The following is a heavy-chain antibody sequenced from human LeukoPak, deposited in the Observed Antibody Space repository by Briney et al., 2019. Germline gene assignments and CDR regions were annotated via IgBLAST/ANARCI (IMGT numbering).Heavy chain of an antibody. V-gene: IGHV3-33*01. Sequence: GGSLRLSCVASRFTFSDFAMHWVRQPPGGGLEWVASIWNDGLNTYYGESVKGRFTISRDNSQNTLYLQMKSLRAEDTAVYYCXXXXXXXXDTXGXYPXAFDIWGRGTAVTVSS. CDR1: RFTFSDFA. CDR3: XXXXXXXXDTXGXYPXAFDI. D-gene: IGHD3-22*01. J-gene: IGHJ3*02. CDR2: IWNDGLNT.